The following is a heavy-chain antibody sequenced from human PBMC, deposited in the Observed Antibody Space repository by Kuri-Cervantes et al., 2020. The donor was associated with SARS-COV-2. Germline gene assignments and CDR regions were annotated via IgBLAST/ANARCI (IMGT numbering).Heavy chain of an antibody. D-gene: IGHD4-11*01. CDR2: ISNSGTT. J-gene: IGHJ4*02. V-gene: IGHV4-30-4*08. CDR1: GGSISGGDDY. CDR3: ARTVTTTPDY. Sequence: SCTVSGGSISGGDDYWNWIRQPPGKGLEWIGYISNSGTTYYNSSLRGRVTISVDTSKNQFSLKLSSVTAADTAVYYCARTVTTTPDYWGQGTLVTVSS.